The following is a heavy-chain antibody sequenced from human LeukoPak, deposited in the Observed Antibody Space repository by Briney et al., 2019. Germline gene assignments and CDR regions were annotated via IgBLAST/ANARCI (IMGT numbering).Heavy chain of an antibody. Sequence: GGSLRLSCAASGFTFSSYSMNWVRQAPGKGLEWVSSISSSSSYIYYADSVKGRFTISRDNAKNSLYLQMNSLRAEDTAVYYRAREGHYDYVWGSYRSGGGDYWGQGTLVTVSS. V-gene: IGHV3-21*01. CDR3: AREGHYDYVWGSYRSGGGDY. J-gene: IGHJ4*02. CDR1: GFTFSSYS. CDR2: ISSSSSYI. D-gene: IGHD3-16*02.